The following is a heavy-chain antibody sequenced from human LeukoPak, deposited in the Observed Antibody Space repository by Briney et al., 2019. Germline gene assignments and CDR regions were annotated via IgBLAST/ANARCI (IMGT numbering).Heavy chain of an antibody. CDR3: ARDYYGSKSSSFDP. Sequence: ASVTVSCKASGYTFTSYDINWVRQATGQGLEWLGWMNPNSGNTGYAQNFQGRVTMTRNTSIDTACMELSSLRYEDTAVYYCARDYYGSKSSSFDPWGQGTLVTVSS. D-gene: IGHD3-10*01. CDR2: MNPNSGNT. CDR1: GYTFTSYD. V-gene: IGHV1-8*01. J-gene: IGHJ5*02.